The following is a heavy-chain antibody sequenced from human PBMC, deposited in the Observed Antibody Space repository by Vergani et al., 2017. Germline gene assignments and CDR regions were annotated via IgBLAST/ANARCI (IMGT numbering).Heavy chain of an antibody. Sequence: QVQLVESGGGVVQPGGSLRLSCAASGFTFSSYGMHWVRQAPGKGLEWVAFIRYDGSNKYYADSVKGRFTISRDNSKNTLDLQMNSLRAEDTAVYYCAKDLFGCSSTSCYFRRALDYWGQGTLVTVSS. V-gene: IGHV3-30*02. CDR3: AKDLFGCSSTSCYFRRALDY. D-gene: IGHD2-2*01. CDR1: GFTFSSYG. J-gene: IGHJ4*02. CDR2: IRYDGSNK.